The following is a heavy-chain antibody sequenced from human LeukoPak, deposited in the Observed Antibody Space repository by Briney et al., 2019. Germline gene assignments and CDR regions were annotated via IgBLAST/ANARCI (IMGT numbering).Heavy chain of an antibody. V-gene: IGHV3-23*01. CDR2: ISSSGSGGNT. D-gene: IGHD6-6*01. CDR3: AGEYSSSSGYYYYYGMDV. J-gene: IGHJ6*02. Sequence: PGGSLRLSCAASGVTLSSYAMSWARQAPGKGLEWVSGISSSGSGGNTYYADSVKGRFTISRDNSKNTLYLQMNSLRAEDTAVYYCAGEYSSSSGYYYYYGMDVWGQGTTVTVSS. CDR1: GVTLSSYA.